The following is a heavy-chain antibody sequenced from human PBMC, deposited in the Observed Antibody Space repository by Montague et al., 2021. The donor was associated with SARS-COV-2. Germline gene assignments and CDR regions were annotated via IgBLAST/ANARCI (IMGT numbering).Heavy chain of an antibody. CDR2: ISFAGNDR. D-gene: IGHD2-21*02. Sequence: SLRLSCAASGFTFSNYAMHWVRQAPGKGLEWVAVISFAGNDRYYGDSVRGRFAISRDNSQNTLYLQMNSLRTEDTAVYYRSRGSFVFCGGDCYSDSWGRGTLVTVSS. CDR1: GFTFSNYA. CDR3: SRGSFVFCGGDCYSDS. V-gene: IGHV3-30*09. J-gene: IGHJ5*01.